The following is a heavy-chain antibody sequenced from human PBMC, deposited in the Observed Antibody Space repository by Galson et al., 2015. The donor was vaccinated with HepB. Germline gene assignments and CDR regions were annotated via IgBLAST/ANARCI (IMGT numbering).Heavy chain of an antibody. J-gene: IGHJ5*02. Sequence: SVKVSCKASGYTFTSYAMNWVRQAPGQGLEWMGWINTNTGNPTYAQGFTGRFVFSLDTSVSTAYLQISSLKAEDTAVYYCARGGYCSGGSCYDSATNWFDPWGQGTLVTVSS. D-gene: IGHD2-15*01. V-gene: IGHV7-4-1*02. CDR2: INTNTGNP. CDR3: ARGGYCSGGSCYDSATNWFDP. CDR1: GYTFTSYA.